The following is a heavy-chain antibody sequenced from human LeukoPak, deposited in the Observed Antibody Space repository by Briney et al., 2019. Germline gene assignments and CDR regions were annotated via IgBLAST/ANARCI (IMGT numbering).Heavy chain of an antibody. V-gene: IGHV3-7*01. D-gene: IGHD6-13*01. CDR2: IKQDGSEK. CDR1: GSTFSSYW. Sequence: PGGSLRLSCAASGSTFSSYWMSWVRQAPGKGLEWVANIKQDGSEKYYVDSVKGRFTISRDNAKNSLYLQMNSLRAEDTAVYYCARDSSGQLLSYAFDIWGQGTMVTVSS. J-gene: IGHJ3*02. CDR3: ARDSSGQLLSYAFDI.